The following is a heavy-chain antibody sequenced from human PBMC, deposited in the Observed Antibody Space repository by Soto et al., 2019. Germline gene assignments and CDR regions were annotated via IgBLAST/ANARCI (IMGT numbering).Heavy chain of an antibody. D-gene: IGHD2-15*01. J-gene: IGHJ3*02. Sequence: ASVTVCCKASGYTFTSYGISWVRQEPGQGLEWMGWISAYNGNTNYAQKLQGRVTMTTDTSTSTAYMELRSLRSDDTAVYYCARDLGGGSGFGAFDIWGQGTMVTVSS. CDR1: GYTFTSYG. CDR3: ARDLGGGSGFGAFDI. V-gene: IGHV1-18*01. CDR2: ISAYNGNT.